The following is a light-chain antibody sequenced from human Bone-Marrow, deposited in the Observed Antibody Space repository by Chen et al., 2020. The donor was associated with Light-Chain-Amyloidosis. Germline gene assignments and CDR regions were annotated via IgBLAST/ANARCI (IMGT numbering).Light chain of an antibody. J-gene: IGLJ2*01. Sequence: QSALTQPPSASGSPGQSVTISCTGTSGDVGGYEYVSWYQQHPGKAPKLMIYEVTKRPSGVPARFSGSKSGNTASLTVSGLQAEDDADYYCSSYAGSNNLKVGGGTKLTVL. CDR3: SSYAGSNNLK. CDR2: EVT. CDR1: SGDVGGYEY. V-gene: IGLV2-8*01.